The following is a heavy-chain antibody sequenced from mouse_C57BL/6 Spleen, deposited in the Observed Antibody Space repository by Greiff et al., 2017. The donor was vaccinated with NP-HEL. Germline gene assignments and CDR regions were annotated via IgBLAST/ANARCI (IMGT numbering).Heavy chain of an antibody. Sequence: DVKLVESGGGLVKPGGSLKLSCAASGFTFSSYVMSWVRQTPEKRLEWVATISDGGSYTYYPDNVKGRFTISKDNAKNYLYMKMSQLKSEDTAMYYSAREGVYGSSPFAYWGQGTLVTVSA. CDR3: AREGVYGSSPFAY. V-gene: IGHV5-4*01. CDR2: ISDGGSYT. CDR1: GFTFSSYV. D-gene: IGHD1-1*01. J-gene: IGHJ3*01.